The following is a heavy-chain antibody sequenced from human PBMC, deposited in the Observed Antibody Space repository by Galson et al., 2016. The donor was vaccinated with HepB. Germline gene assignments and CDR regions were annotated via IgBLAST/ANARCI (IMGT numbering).Heavy chain of an antibody. CDR3: ARCNDYGDYRGDAFDL. CDR2: VWHRGTTK. D-gene: IGHD4-17*01. CDR1: DFSLSSYG. J-gene: IGHJ3*01. Sequence: SLRLSCAASDFSLSSYGMGWVRQAPGKGLEWVAVVWHRGTTKYYADSVKGRFTISRENSKNTVFLQMNSLRAEDTAVYYCARCNDYGDYRGDAFDLWGQGTMVAVSS. V-gene: IGHV3-33*01.